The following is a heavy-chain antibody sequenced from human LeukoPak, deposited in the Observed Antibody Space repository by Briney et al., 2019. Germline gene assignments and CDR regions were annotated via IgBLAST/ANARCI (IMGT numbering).Heavy chain of an antibody. D-gene: IGHD1-20*01. Sequence: ASVKVSCKASGGTFSSYAISWVRQAPGQGLEWTGGIIPIFGTANYAQKFQGRVTITTDESTSTAYMELSSLRSEDTAVYYCARSLNWNQGWFDPWGQGTLVSVPS. V-gene: IGHV1-69*05. CDR2: IIPIFGTA. J-gene: IGHJ5*02. CDR1: GGTFSSYA. CDR3: ARSLNWNQGWFDP.